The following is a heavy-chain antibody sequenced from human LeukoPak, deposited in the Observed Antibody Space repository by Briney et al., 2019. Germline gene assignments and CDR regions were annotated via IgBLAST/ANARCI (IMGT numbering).Heavy chain of an antibody. CDR2: ISSGDSYT. CDR3: ARGHHLPTVTPYFFDY. Sequence: GGSLRLSCAASGFTVSSNYMSWVRQAPGKGLEWVSSISSGDSYTYFADSVKGRFTISRDNAKNLVYLQMNSLRAEDTAVYYCARGHHLPTVTPYFFDYWGQGTLVTVSS. D-gene: IGHD4-17*01. V-gene: IGHV3-21*01. J-gene: IGHJ4*02. CDR1: GFTVSSNY.